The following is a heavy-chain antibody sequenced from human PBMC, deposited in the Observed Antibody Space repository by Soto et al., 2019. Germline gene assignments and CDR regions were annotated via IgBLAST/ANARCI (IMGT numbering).Heavy chain of an antibody. Sequence: GGSLRLSXAASGFTLSNYGMSWVRQAPGKGLQWVSGTVGSDYSTYYVDAVKGRFILSRDNSKNTLFLYMNSLKAEDTAVYFCAKDIHPNYFYDTRGPVAGFDNRGLGTLVTVSS. D-gene: IGHD3-22*01. CDR1: GFTLSNYG. CDR2: TVGSDYST. J-gene: IGHJ4*02. CDR3: AKDIHPNYFYDTRGPVAGFDN. V-gene: IGHV3-23*01.